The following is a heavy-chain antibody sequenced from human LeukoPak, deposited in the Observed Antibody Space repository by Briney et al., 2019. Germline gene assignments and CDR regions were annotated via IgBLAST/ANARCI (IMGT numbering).Heavy chain of an antibody. D-gene: IGHD2-2*01. Sequence: RPSQTLSLTCNVSGVSVSDGRYYWTWIRHHPTRGLEWIGYKYYSGSAKYNPSLKSRLTISIDTAKNQFSLQLSSVTAADTATYYCATPYCSSLSCLDVFNMWGQGTRVTVSS. V-gene: IGHV4-31*03. CDR1: GVSVSDGRYY. CDR3: ATPYCSSLSCLDVFNM. CDR2: KYYSGSA. J-gene: IGHJ3*02.